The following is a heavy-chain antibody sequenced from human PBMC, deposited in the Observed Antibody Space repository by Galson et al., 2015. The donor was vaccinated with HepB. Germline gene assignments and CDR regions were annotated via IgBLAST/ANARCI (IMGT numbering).Heavy chain of an antibody. Sequence: CKASGGTFSTYAITWVRQAPGQGLEWMGGIIPIFGTANYAQKFQDRVTITADESTTTAYMELSSLRSGDTAVYYCARASLPYQLLGTFDIWGQGTMVTVSS. J-gene: IGHJ3*02. CDR1: GGTFSTYA. CDR2: IIPIFGTA. D-gene: IGHD2-2*01. V-gene: IGHV1-69*01. CDR3: ARASLPYQLLGTFDI.